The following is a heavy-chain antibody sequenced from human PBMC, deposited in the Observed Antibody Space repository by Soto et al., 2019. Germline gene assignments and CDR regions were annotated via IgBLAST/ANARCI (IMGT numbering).Heavy chain of an antibody. CDR1: GFTFDDYA. Sequence: EVQLVESGGGLVQPGRSLRLSCAASGFTFDDYAMHWVRQAPGKGLEWVSGISWNSGSIGYADSVKGRFTISRDNAKNSLYLQMNSLRAEDTALYYCAKDIVAAGQGLFDYWGQGTLVTVSS. V-gene: IGHV3-9*01. D-gene: IGHD6-13*01. CDR2: ISWNSGSI. CDR3: AKDIVAAGQGLFDY. J-gene: IGHJ4*02.